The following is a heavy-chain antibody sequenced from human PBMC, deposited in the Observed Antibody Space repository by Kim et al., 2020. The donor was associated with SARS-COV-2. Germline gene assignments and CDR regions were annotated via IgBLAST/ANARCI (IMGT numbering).Heavy chain of an antibody. V-gene: IGHV1-69*04. CDR2: IIPILGIA. CDR3: AGDRLDLGPSYYYGMDV. D-gene: IGHD3-16*01. J-gene: IGHJ6*02. Sequence: SVKVSCKASGGTFSSYAISWVRQAPGQGLEWMGRIIPILGIANYAQKFQGRVTITADKSTSTAYMELSSLRSEDTAVYYCAGDRLDLGPSYYYGMDVWGQGTTVTVSS. CDR1: GGTFSSYA.